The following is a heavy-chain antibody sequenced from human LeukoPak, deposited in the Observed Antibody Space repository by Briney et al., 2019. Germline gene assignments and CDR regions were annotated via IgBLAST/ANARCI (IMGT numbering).Heavy chain of an antibody. CDR2: IRSKANSYAT. Sequence: GGSLRLSCAASGFTFSGSAMHWVLQASGKGLEWVGRIRSKANSYATAYAASVKGRFTISRDDSKNTAYLQMNSLKTEDTAVYYCTRRNVDTAVFDYWGQGTLVTVSS. CDR3: TRRNVDTAVFDY. D-gene: IGHD5-18*01. CDR1: GFTFSGSA. J-gene: IGHJ4*02. V-gene: IGHV3-73*01.